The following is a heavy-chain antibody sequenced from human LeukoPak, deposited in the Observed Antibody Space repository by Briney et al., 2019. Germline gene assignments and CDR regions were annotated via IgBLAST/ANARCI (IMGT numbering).Heavy chain of an antibody. CDR1: GFTFDDYA. J-gene: IGHJ4*02. V-gene: IGHV3-9*01. CDR2: ISWNSGSI. Sequence: GRSLRLSCAASGFTFDDYAMHWVRHAPGKGLEWVSGISWNSGSIGYADSVKGRFTISRDNAKNSLYLQMNSLKTEDTAVYYCARGDSSGWGLDYWGLGTLVTVSS. CDR3: ARGDSSGWGLDY. D-gene: IGHD6-19*01.